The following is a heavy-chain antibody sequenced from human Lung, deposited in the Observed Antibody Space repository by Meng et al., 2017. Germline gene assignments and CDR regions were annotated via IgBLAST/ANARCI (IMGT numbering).Heavy chain of an antibody. Sequence: VQSGAGVKEPGSWVKVACTASGGTFSMSAISCVRHAPGQGLEWMGGIISLFDTTHYAQNFQGRVSITADESTRTAYMELSSLRSEDTAVYYCARALGLTTMMTYWGQGTLVTVSS. CDR2: IISLFDTT. D-gene: IGHD3-22*01. CDR1: GGTFSMSA. V-gene: IGHV1-69*01. J-gene: IGHJ4*02. CDR3: ARALGLTTMMTY.